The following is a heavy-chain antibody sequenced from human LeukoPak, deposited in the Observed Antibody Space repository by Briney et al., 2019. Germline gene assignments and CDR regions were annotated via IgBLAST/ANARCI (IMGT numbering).Heavy chain of an antibody. CDR3: VRGEVGDFDS. J-gene: IGHJ4*02. CDR1: GYSISRGYY. D-gene: IGHD1-26*01. V-gene: IGHV4-38-2*01. Sequence: SETLSLTCAVSGYSISRGYYWGWVRQPPGKRPQWIGSVHESGSSYYNPSLKSRVTISLDTSQNQLSLTLTSVTAADSATYYCVRGEVGDFDSWGQGSLVTVSS. CDR2: VHESGSS.